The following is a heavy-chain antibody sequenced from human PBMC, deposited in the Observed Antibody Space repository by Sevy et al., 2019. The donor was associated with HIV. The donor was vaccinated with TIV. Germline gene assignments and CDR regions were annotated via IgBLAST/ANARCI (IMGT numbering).Heavy chain of an antibody. CDR2: FDPEDGET. Sequence: ASVKVSCKVTGYTLTGFSMHWVRQTPGKGLEWMGTFDPEDGETIYAQMFQRRVIMTEDTSADTAHMDLSSLTSEDTAVYYCATTKDYYDSSGYPFDYWGQGTLVTVSS. V-gene: IGHV1-24*01. CDR3: ATTKDYYDSSGYPFDY. CDR1: GYTLTGFS. D-gene: IGHD3-22*01. J-gene: IGHJ4*02.